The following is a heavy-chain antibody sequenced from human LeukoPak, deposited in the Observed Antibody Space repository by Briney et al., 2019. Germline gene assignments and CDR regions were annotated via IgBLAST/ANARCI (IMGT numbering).Heavy chain of an antibody. CDR2: IYYSGST. CDR3: ARGRSVAVHDAFDI. Sequence: PSETLSLTCTVSGGSISSSSYYWGWIRQPPGKGLEWIGSIYYSGSTYYNPSLKSRVTISVDTSKNQFSLKLSSVTAADTAVYYCARGRSVAVHDAFDIWGQGTMVTVSS. D-gene: IGHD6-19*01. J-gene: IGHJ3*02. CDR1: GGSISSSSYY. V-gene: IGHV4-39*07.